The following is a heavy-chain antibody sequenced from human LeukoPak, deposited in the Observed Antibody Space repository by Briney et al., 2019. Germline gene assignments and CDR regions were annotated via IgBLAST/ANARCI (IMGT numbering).Heavy chain of an antibody. V-gene: IGHV3-23*01. J-gene: IGHJ4*02. CDR2: ISGTGGST. Sequence: GGSPRLSCAASGFTFSSYAMSWVRQAPGKGLEWVSGISGTGGSTYHADSVKGRFTLSRDNSKNTLYLQMNSLRAEDTAVYYCAKAGNYDFWSGSSDYFDYWGQGTLVTVSS. D-gene: IGHD3-3*01. CDR3: AKAGNYDFWSGSSDYFDY. CDR1: GFTFSSYA.